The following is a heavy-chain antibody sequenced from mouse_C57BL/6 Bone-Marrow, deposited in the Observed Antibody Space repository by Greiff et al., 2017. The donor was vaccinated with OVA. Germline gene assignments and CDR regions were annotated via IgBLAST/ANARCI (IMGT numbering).Heavy chain of an antibody. D-gene: IGHD2-5*01. CDR2: IDPSDSYT. CDR1: GYTFTSYW. J-gene: IGHJ4*01. V-gene: IGHV1-69*01. Sequence: VQLQQPGAELVMPGASVKLSCKASGYTFTSYWMHWVKQRPGQGLEWIGEIDPSDSYTNYNQKFKGKSTLTVDKSSSTAYMQLSSLTSEDSAVYYCARGYYSNYYAMDYWGQGTSVTVSS. CDR3: ARGYYSNYYAMDY.